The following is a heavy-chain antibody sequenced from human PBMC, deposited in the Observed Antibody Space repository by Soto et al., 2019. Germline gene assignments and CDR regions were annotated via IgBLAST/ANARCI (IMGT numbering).Heavy chain of an antibody. J-gene: IGHJ4*02. Sequence: KPSETLSLTCTVSGGSISGGTYHWGWIRQPPGKGLEWIGSIYYSGSTYYNPSLKSRVTISVDTSKNQFSLKLSSVTAADTAVYYCARLAYCGTDCYALDYWGKGSLVTVSS. CDR1: GGSISGGTYH. V-gene: IGHV4-39*01. CDR2: IYYSGST. CDR3: ARLAYCGTDCYALDY. D-gene: IGHD2-21*02.